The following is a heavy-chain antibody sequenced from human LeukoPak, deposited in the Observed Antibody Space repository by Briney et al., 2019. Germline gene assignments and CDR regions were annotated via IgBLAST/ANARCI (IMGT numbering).Heavy chain of an antibody. CDR1: GYIFTTYF. D-gene: IGHD3-9*01. V-gene: IGHV1-2*02. Sequence: ASVKVSCKASGYIFTTYFIHWVRQAPGQGLEWMGWINPNNGDTNYVQKFQGRVTMTRDTSISTAYMELTRLRSDDTALYYCAREGGYDILTGYQDCWGQGTLVTVS. J-gene: IGHJ4*02. CDR3: AREGGYDILTGYQDC. CDR2: INPNNGDT.